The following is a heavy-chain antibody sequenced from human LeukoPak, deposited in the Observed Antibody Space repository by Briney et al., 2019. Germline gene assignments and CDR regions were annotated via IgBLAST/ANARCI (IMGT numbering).Heavy chain of an antibody. CDR3: ARSWGSQWLTQDY. CDR2: ISASGGST. Sequence: GGSLRLSCAASGFTFSSSAMSWVRQVPGRGLEWVSGISASGGSTYYADSVRGRFTISRDNSKNTLYLQLHSLRAEDTAVYYCARSWGSQWLTQDYWGQGSLVTVSS. CDR1: GFTFSSSA. J-gene: IGHJ4*02. V-gene: IGHV3-23*01. D-gene: IGHD6-19*01.